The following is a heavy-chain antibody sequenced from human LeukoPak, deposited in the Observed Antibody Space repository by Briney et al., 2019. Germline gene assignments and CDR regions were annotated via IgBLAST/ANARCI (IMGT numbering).Heavy chain of an antibody. V-gene: IGHV4-39*07. CDR1: GGSISSSSYY. Sequence: KSSETLSLTCTVSGGSISSSSYYWGWIRQPPGKGLEWIGSIYYSGSTYYNPSLKSRVTISVDTSKNQFSLKLSSVTAADTAVYYCARRSVETNRRGGWFDPWGQGTLVTVSS. J-gene: IGHJ5*02. D-gene: IGHD2-21*02. CDR2: IYYSGST. CDR3: ARRSVETNRRGGWFDP.